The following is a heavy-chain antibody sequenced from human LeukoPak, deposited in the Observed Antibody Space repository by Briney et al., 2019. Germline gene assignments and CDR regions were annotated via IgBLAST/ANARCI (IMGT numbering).Heavy chain of an antibody. CDR1: GFTSSDYY. Sequence: GGSLRLSCAAPGFTSSDYYMSWIPQAPGKGLEWVSYISSSGSTIYYVHSVKGGFTPSRDNATNSLYLQIETPRAEDTAVYYCSREVSQLLGPGGIDYWGQGPLVTVSA. CDR2: ISSSGSTI. CDR3: SREVSQLLGPGGIDY. D-gene: IGHD2-2*01. V-gene: IGHV3-11*01. J-gene: IGHJ4*02.